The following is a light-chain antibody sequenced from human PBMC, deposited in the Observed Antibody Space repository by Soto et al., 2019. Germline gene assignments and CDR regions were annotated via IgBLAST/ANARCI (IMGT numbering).Light chain of an antibody. J-gene: IGLJ3*02. CDR2: RND. V-gene: IGLV1-47*01. CDR3: AAWDDSLSVWV. CDR1: SSNVGRNN. Sequence: QSVVTQPPSASATPGQRVIISCSGSSSNVGRNNVHWYQQFPGTAPKLLIYRNDQRPSGVPDRFSGSKSATSASLAISGLRSEDEADYYCAAWDDSLSVWVFGGGTKLTVL.